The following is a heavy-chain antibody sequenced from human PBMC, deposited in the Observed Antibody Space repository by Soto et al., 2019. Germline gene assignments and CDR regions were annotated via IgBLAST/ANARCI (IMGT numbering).Heavy chain of an antibody. D-gene: IGHD3-10*01. J-gene: IGHJ6*02. Sequence: VQLVESGGGLVQPGGSLRLSCAASGFTFSSYGMHWVRQAPGKGLEWVAVIWYDGSNKYYADSVKGRFTISRDNSKNTLYLQMNSLRAEDTAVYYCARDGVLLLWFGESIERRDYYYYGMDVWGQGTTVTVSS. CDR2: IWYDGSNK. CDR3: ARDGVLLLWFGESIERRDYYYYGMDV. CDR1: GFTFSSYG. V-gene: IGHV3-33*08.